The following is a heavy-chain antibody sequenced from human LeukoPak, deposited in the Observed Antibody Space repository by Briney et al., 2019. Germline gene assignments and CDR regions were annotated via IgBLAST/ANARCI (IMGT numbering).Heavy chain of an antibody. CDR2: ISAYNGNT. Sequence: ASVQVSCKASGSTFTTYDFNWVRQASGQGLEWMGWISAYNGNTNYAQKLQGRVTMTTDTSTSTAYMELRSLRSDDTAVYYCARGGWSDYLASWGQGTLVTVSS. CDR1: GSTFTTYD. J-gene: IGHJ4*02. V-gene: IGHV1-18*01. D-gene: IGHD3-3*01. CDR3: ARGGWSDYLAS.